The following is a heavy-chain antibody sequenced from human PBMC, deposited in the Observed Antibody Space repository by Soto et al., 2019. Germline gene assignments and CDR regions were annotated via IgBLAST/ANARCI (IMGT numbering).Heavy chain of an antibody. CDR2: ITDNGRST. D-gene: IGHD4-17*01. V-gene: IGHV3-23*01. CDR1: GFTFSRDG. J-gene: IGHJ4*02. CDR3: AKERPTTTAFDY. Sequence: GGSLRLSCAASGFTFSRDGMSWVRQAPGKGREWVSLITDNGRSTYYADSVKGRFTISRDNTKNTLFLQMNSQRAEDTAVYYCAKERPTTTAFDYWGQGALVTVSS.